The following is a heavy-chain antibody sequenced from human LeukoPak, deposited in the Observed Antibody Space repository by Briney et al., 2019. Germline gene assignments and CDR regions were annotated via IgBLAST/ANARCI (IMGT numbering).Heavy chain of an antibody. D-gene: IGHD1-26*01. V-gene: IGHV4-38-2*02. CDR3: ARDLSGHMDV. J-gene: IGHJ6*03. CDR1: GYSISSGYY. CDR2: IYHSGST. Sequence: PSETLSLTCTVSGYSISSGYYWGWIRQPPGKGLEWIGSIYHSGSTYYNPSLKSRVTISVDTSKNQFSLKLGSVTAADTAVYYCARDLSGHMDVWGKGTTVTVSS.